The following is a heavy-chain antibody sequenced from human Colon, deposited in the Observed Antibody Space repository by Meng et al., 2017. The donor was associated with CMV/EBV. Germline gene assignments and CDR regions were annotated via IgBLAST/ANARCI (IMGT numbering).Heavy chain of an antibody. Sequence: GESLKISCTASGFTFSDYGIHWVRQSPGKGLEWVAYVRYVVTTKYYADSVKGRFTISKDNSRNTVYLQMDSLRPDDTGVYYCAKDIGTWTRGYYFDYWGQGALVTVSS. CDR1: GFTFSDYG. J-gene: IGHJ4*02. D-gene: IGHD2-15*01. CDR2: VRYVVTTK. V-gene: IGHV3-30*02. CDR3: AKDIGTWTRGYYFDY.